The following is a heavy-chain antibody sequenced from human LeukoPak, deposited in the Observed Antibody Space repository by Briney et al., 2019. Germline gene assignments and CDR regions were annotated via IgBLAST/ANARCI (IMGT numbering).Heavy chain of an antibody. J-gene: IGHJ4*02. CDR1: GFTFSSYA. Sequence: GGSQRLSCAASGFTFSSYAMSWVRQAPGKGLEWVSALSSSGGSTYYADSVKGRFTISRDNSKNTLYLQMNSLRAEDTAVYYCAKGTGVTHPFDYWGQGTLVTVSS. CDR2: LSSSGGST. D-gene: IGHD4-23*01. V-gene: IGHV3-23*01. CDR3: AKGTGVTHPFDY.